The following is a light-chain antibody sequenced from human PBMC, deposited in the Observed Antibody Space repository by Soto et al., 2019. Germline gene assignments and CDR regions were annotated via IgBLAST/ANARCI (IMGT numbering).Light chain of an antibody. V-gene: IGLV2-11*01. CDR3: CSYAGTYTGV. CDR2: DVS. J-gene: IGLJ3*02. CDR1: SSDVGGYNY. Sequence: QSALTQPRSVSGSPGQSLTISCTGTSSDVGGYNYVSWYQQHPGKAPKLIIYDVSKRPSGVPDRFSGSKSGNTASLTISGLHADDEADYFCCSYAGTYTGVFGGGTKLTVL.